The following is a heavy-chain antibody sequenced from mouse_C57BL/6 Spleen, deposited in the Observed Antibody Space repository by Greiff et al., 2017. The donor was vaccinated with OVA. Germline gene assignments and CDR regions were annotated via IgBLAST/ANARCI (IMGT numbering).Heavy chain of an antibody. CDR2: ISYDGSN. V-gene: IGHV3-6*01. J-gene: IGHJ2*01. CDR1: GYSITSGYY. CDR3: ARVEDSSGYSY. D-gene: IGHD3-2*02. Sequence: ESGPGLVKPSQSLSLTCSVTGYSITSGYYWNWIRQFPGNKLEWMGYISYDGSNNYNPSLKNRISITRDTSKNQFFLKLNSVTTEDTATYYCARVEDSSGYSYWGQGTTLTVSS.